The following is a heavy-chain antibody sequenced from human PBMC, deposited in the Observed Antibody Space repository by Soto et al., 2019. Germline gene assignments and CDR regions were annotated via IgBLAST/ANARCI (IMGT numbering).Heavy chain of an antibody. J-gene: IGHJ6*02. CDR2: INHSGST. D-gene: IGHD3-3*01. Sequence: SETLSLTCAVYGGSFSGYYWSWIRQPPGKGLEWIGEINHSGSTNYNPSLKSRVTISVDTPKNQFSLKLSSVTAADTAVYYCARGFWSGYYYYGMDVWGQGTTVTVSS. CDR3: ARGFWSGYYYYGMDV. V-gene: IGHV4-34*01. CDR1: GGSFSGYY.